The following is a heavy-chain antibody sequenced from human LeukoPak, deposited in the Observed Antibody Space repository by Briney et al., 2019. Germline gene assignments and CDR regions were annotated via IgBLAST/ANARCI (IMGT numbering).Heavy chain of an antibody. CDR2: INHSGST. V-gene: IGHV4-34*01. CDR1: GGSFSGYY. J-gene: IGHJ6*03. CDR3: ARGKKHYYYYMDV. Sequence: SETLSLTCAVYGGSFSGYYWSWIRQPPGKGLEWIGEINHSGSTNYNPSLKSRVTISVDTSKNQFSLKLSSVTAADTAVYYCARGKKHYYYYMDVWGNVTTVTVSS.